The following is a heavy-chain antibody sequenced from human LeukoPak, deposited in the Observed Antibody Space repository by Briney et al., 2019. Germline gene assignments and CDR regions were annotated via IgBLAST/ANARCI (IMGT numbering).Heavy chain of an antibody. CDR1: GYTFTSYD. D-gene: IGHD4-11*01. Sequence: ASVKVSCKASGYTFTSYDINWVRQATGQGLEWMGWMNPNSGNTGYAQKFQGRVTITRNTSISTAYMELSSLRSEDTAVYYCARVTVNENYYYYTDVWGKGTTVTVSS. J-gene: IGHJ6*03. V-gene: IGHV1-8*03. CDR3: ARVTVNENYYYYTDV. CDR2: MNPNSGNT.